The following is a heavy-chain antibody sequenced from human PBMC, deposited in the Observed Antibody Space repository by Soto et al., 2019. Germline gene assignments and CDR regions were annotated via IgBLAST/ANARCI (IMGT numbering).Heavy chain of an antibody. Sequence: QVQLVQSGAEVKKPGSSVKVSCKASGGTFSSYRINWVRQAPGQGLEWVGGIVPIYRTADYAQKFQGRVTIPADASAGTSYLELRSLKPQDTAVYYCVRDSGAKLRSSWGQGTLVSVSS. CDR3: VRDSGAKLRSS. J-gene: IGHJ4*02. V-gene: IGHV1-69*01. D-gene: IGHD6-13*01. CDR2: IVPIYRTA. CDR1: GGTFSSYR.